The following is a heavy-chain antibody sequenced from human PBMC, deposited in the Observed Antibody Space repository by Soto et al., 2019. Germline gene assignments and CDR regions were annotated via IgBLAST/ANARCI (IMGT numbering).Heavy chain of an antibody. D-gene: IGHD2-2*02. CDR1: GFVFSDHY. V-gene: IGHV3-72*01. Sequence: EVQLVESGGGLVQPGGSLRLSCAASGFVFSDHYMDWVRQAPEKGLEWVGRIRNQAFRYTTEYAASVRGRFTISRDESTNSLYLQMNSLKTADTAVYYCTAAIRFNGMDVWGQGTTVTVSS. CDR3: TAAIRFNGMDV. CDR2: IRNQAFRYTT. J-gene: IGHJ6*02.